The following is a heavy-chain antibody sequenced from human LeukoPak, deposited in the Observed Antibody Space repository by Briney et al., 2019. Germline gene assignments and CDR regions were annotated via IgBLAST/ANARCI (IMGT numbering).Heavy chain of an antibody. CDR1: GFTFSDY. J-gene: IGHJ3*02. V-gene: IGHV3-21*06. CDR2: IATSSDYI. Sequence: GGSLRLSCAASGFTFSDYMSWIRQAPGKGLEWVSSIATSSDYIYYAGSLKGRFTISRDNAKNSLYLHMNSLRPDDTAVYYCARGRSITILRGVAISDGFDIWGQGTKVTVS. D-gene: IGHD3-10*01. CDR3: ARGRSITILRGVAISDGFDI.